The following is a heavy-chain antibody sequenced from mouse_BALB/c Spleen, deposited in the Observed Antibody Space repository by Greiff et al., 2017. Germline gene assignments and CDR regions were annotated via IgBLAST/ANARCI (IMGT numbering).Heavy chain of an antibody. V-gene: IGHV14-3*02. Sequence: VQLKQSGAELVKPGASVKLSCTASGFNIKDTYMHWVKQRPEQGLEWIGRIDPANGNTKYDPKFQGKATITADTSSNTAYLQLSSLTSEDTAVYYCARVPYYYGSSYFAWFAYWGQGTLVTVSA. D-gene: IGHD1-1*01. CDR3: ARVPYYYGSSYFAWFAY. CDR1: GFNIKDTY. J-gene: IGHJ3*01. CDR2: IDPANGNT.